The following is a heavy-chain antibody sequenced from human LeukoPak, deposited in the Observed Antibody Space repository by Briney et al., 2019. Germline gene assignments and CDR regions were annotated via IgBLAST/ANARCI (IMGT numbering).Heavy chain of an antibody. D-gene: IGHD3-22*01. Sequence: GRSLRLSCAASGFTFSTYAIHWVRQAPGKGLEWVAFISNNGRNKDYAVSVKGRFTISRDNSKNTLYLQVNSLRPDDTAVYYCTRDLTGHYSIDYWGQGTLVTVSS. V-gene: IGHV3-30*04. CDR2: ISNNGRNK. CDR3: TRDLTGHYSIDY. J-gene: IGHJ4*02. CDR1: GFTFSTYA.